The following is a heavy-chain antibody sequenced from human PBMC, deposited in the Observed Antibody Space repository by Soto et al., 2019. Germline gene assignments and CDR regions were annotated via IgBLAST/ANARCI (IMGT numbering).Heavy chain of an antibody. V-gene: IGHV3-23*01. D-gene: IGHD2-2*02. Sequence: PGGSLRLSCAASGFTFSSYAMSWVRQAPGKGLEWVSAISGSGGSTYYADSVKGRFTISRDNSKNTLYLQMNSLRAEDTAVYYCAKDPVVPAAISYYYYYGMDVWGQGTTVTVSS. CDR1: GFTFSSYA. J-gene: IGHJ6*02. CDR3: AKDPVVPAAISYYYYYGMDV. CDR2: ISGSGGST.